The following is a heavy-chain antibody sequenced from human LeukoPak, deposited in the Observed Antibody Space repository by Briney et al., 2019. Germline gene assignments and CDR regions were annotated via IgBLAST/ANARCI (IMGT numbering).Heavy chain of an antibody. CDR3: ARVATINAYYYYYGMDV. D-gene: IGHD5-24*01. CDR1: GGSISSYY. CDR2: IYYSGST. V-gene: IGHV4-59*01. J-gene: IGHJ6*02. Sequence: SETLSLTCTVSGGSISSYYWSWIRQPPGKGLEWIGYIYYSGSTNYNPSLKSRVTISVDTSKNQFSLKLSSVTAADTAVYYCARVATINAYYYYYGMDVWAKGPRSPSP.